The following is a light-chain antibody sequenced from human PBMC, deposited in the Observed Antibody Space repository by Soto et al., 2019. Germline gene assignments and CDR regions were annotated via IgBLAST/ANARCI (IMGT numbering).Light chain of an antibody. CDR1: GSDIAVYDF. Sequence: QSALTQPPSASGSPGQSVTISCAGSGSDIAVYDFVSWYQQHPGTAPKLIIYEVTKRPSGVPDRFSGSKSASTASLAVSGLLAEDEADYYCSSYAGSNTLVFGGGTKLTVL. CDR3: SSYAGSNTLV. CDR2: EVT. J-gene: IGLJ2*01. V-gene: IGLV2-8*01.